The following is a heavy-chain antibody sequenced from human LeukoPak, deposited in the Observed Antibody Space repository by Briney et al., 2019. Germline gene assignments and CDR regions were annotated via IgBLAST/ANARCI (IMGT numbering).Heavy chain of an antibody. CDR1: GYTFTGYY. D-gene: IGHD3-22*01. CDR3: ARGTYYYDSSGYSSFDY. Sequence: GASVKVSCKASGYTFTGYYMHWVRQAPRQGLEWMGWINPNSGGTNYAQKFQGRVTMTRDTSISTAYMELSRLRSDDTAVYYCARGTYYYDSSGYSSFDYWGQGTLVTVSS. V-gene: IGHV1-2*02. CDR2: INPNSGGT. J-gene: IGHJ4*02.